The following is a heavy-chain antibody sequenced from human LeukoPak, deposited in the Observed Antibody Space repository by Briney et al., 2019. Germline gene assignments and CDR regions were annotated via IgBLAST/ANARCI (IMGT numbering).Heavy chain of an antibody. CDR3: ARSWYDFWSGYLGSLYYYYGMDV. Sequence: ASVKVSCKASGYTFTGYYMHWVRQAPGQGLEWMGRINPNSGGTNYAQKFQGRVTMTRGTSISTAYMELSRLRSDDTAVYYCARSWYDFWSGYLGSLYYYYGMDVWGQGTTVTVSS. D-gene: IGHD3-3*01. CDR1: GYTFTGYY. V-gene: IGHV1-2*06. J-gene: IGHJ6*02. CDR2: INPNSGGT.